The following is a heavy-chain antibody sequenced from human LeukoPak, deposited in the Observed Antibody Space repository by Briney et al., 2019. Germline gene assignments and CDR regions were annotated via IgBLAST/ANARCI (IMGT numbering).Heavy chain of an antibody. J-gene: IGHJ4*02. CDR1: GFTFSSHG. D-gene: IGHD6-19*01. CDR2: IWYDGSDK. Sequence: GGSLRLSCAASGFTFSSHGMNWVRQAPGKGLEWVAVIWYDGSDKYYADSVTGRFTISRDNSKNTLYLQMNSLRAEDTAVYYCARGRIAVALGTLPDYWGQGTLVTVSS. CDR3: ARGRIAVALGTLPDY. V-gene: IGHV3-33*01.